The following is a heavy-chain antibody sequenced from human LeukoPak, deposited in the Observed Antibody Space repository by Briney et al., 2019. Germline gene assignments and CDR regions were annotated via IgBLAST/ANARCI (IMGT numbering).Heavy chain of an antibody. CDR1: GYTFTSCD. D-gene: IGHD3-10*01. J-gene: IGHJ6*04. Sequence: ASVKVSCKASGYTFTSCDINWVRQATGQGLEWMGWMNPNSGNTGYAQKFQGRVTMTRNTSISTAYMELSSLRSEDTAVYYCARGPSIKYYYGSETDVWGKGTTVTVSS. CDR2: MNPNSGNT. CDR3: ARGPSIKYYYGSETDV. V-gene: IGHV1-8*01.